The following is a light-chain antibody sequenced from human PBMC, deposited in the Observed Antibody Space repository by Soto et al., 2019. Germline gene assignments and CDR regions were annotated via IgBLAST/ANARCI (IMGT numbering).Light chain of an antibody. CDR1: QSIINY. V-gene: IGKV1-27*01. Sequence: DIQMTQSPSSLSASVGDRVTITCRASQSIINYLAWYQQKPGKAPKLLIYTASTLESGVPSRFSGSGSGTDFTLTISSLQPEDVATYYCQKYNSDPLTFGPGTSVDIK. J-gene: IGKJ3*01. CDR3: QKYNSDPLT. CDR2: TAS.